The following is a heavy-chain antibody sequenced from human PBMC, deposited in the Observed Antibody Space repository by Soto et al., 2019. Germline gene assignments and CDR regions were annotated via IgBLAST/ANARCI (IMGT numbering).Heavy chain of an antibody. CDR2: ISGSGGDT. D-gene: IGHD7-27*01. Sequence: GGSLRLSCAASGFTFSSYAMSWVRQAPGRGLEWVSVISGSGGDTYYADSVKGRFIISRDNSKNTLYLQMNSLRAEDTAVYYSAKGYIRTGEFDYWGQGTLVTVSS. J-gene: IGHJ4*02. V-gene: IGHV3-23*01. CDR1: GFTFSSYA. CDR3: AKGYIRTGEFDY.